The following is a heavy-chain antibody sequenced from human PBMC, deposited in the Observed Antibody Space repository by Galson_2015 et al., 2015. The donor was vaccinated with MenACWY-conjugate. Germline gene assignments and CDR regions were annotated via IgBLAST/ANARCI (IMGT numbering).Heavy chain of an antibody. CDR1: GFTVSSNY. CDR2: IHSGDST. Sequence: SLRLSCAASGFTVSSNYMSWVRQAPGKGLEWVSVIHSGDSTYYADSVKGRFTISRDNSKNTLYLQMNSLRVEDTAVYYCARDIVVVPVDMRVDGMDVWGQGTTVTVSS. J-gene: IGHJ6*02. D-gene: IGHD2-2*01. CDR3: ARDIVVVPVDMRVDGMDV. V-gene: IGHV3-66*01.